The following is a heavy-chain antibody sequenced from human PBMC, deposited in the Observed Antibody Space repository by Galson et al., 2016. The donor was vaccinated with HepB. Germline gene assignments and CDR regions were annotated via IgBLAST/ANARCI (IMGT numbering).Heavy chain of an antibody. CDR3: ARDTPYGSSGWDYAPHFFDY. CDR2: IYYSGST. J-gene: IGHJ4*02. V-gene: IGHV4-59*01. CDR1: GGSISLYY. Sequence: SETLSLTCTVSGGSISLYYWSWIRQPPGKGLEWIGYIYYSGSTNYKSSLKSRVTISVDTSKNQFSLKLSSVTAADTAVYYCARDTPYGSSGWDYAPHFFDYWGQGTLVTVSS. D-gene: IGHD3-22*01.